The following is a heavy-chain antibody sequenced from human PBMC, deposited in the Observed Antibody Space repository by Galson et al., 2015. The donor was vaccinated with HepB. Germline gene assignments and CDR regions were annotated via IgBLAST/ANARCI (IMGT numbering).Heavy chain of an antibody. D-gene: IGHD3-22*01. V-gene: IGHV4-34*01. CDR3: ARVGTLTMIVRAIDY. J-gene: IGHJ4*02. CDR2: INHSGST. Sequence: ETLSLTCAVYGGSFSGYYWSWIRQPPGKGLEWIGEINHSGSTNYNPSLKSRVTISVDTSKNQFSLKLSSVTAADTAVYYCARVGTLTMIVRAIDYWGQGTLVTVSS. CDR1: GGSFSGYY.